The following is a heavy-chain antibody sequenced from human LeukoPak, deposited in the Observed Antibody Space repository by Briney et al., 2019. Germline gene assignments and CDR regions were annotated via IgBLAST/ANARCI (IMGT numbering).Heavy chain of an antibody. D-gene: IGHD6-19*01. CDR3: AREYYSGWYDY. CDR2: ISYDESNK. Sequence: GSLRLSCAAAGSSFSSYTIHWVRQTPGKGLEWVAVISYDESNKFYADSVKGRFTISRDNSKNTLYLQMNSLRAEDTAVYYCAREYYSGWYDYWGQGTLVTVSS. J-gene: IGHJ4*02. CDR1: GSSFSSYT. V-gene: IGHV3-30-3*01.